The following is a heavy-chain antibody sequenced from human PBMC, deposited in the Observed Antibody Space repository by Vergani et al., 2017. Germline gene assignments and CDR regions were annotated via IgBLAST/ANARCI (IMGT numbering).Heavy chain of an antibody. CDR2: IYYSGST. CDR3: AGAVRDVPGPYYYGSVSYQGWFDP. Sequence: QVQLQESGPGLVKPSQTLSLTCTVSGGSISSGGYYWSWIRQHPGKGLEWIGYIYYSGSTYYNPSLKSRVTIPVDTAKNQYSLKMSSVTAADTSVYSCAGAVRDVPGPYYYGSVSYQGWFDPWGQGTLVTVYS. V-gene: IGHV4-31*03. J-gene: IGHJ5*02. D-gene: IGHD3-10*01. CDR1: GGSISSGGYY.